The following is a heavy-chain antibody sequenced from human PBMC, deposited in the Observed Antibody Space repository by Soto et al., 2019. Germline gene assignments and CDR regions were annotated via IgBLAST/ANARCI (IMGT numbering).Heavy chain of an antibody. V-gene: IGHV3-74*01. J-gene: IGHJ4*02. D-gene: IGHD3-10*01. CDR3: ARVVLYGSGSPELDY. CDR1: GFTFSSYW. CDR2: INSDGSST. Sequence: EVQLVESGGGLVQPGGSLRLSCAASGFTFSSYWMHWVRQAPGKGLVWVSRINSDGSSTSYADSVKGRFTISRDNAKNTLDLQMNSLRAEDTAVYYCARVVLYGSGSPELDYWGQGTLVTVSS.